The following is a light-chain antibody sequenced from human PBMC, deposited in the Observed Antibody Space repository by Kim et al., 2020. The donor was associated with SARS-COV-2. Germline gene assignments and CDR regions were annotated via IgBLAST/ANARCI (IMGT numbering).Light chain of an antibody. J-gene: IGKJ4*01. CDR2: DTS. Sequence: PPGKRATHSCRASQSVSSNYVAWYQQKPGQPPRLLIYDTSTRATGIPDRFSGSGSGTDYTLTISRLEPEDFVVYYCQQYGSSPLTFGGGTKVDIK. CDR1: QSVSSNY. CDR3: QQYGSSPLT. V-gene: IGKV3-20*01.